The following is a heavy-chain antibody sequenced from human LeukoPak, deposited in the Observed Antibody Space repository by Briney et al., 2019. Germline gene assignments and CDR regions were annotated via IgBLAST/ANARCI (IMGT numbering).Heavy chain of an antibody. J-gene: IGHJ5*02. V-gene: IGHV4-59*12. CDR3: ARDETHFYGSGSSNWFDP. D-gene: IGHD3-10*01. CDR1: GGPISSYY. Sequence: PSETLSLTCSVSGGPISSYYWSWIRQPPGKGLEWIGYIYYSGTTIYNPSLKSRLTISLDTSKNQFSLNLSSVTAADTAVYYCARDETHFYGSGSSNWFDPWGQGILVTVSS. CDR2: IYYSGTT.